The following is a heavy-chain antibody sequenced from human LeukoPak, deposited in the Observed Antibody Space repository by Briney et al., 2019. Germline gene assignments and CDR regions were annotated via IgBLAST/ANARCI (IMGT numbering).Heavy chain of an antibody. J-gene: IGHJ6*02. D-gene: IGHD3-22*01. V-gene: IGHV3-21*01. Sequence: GGSLRFSCAASGFTFSSYSMNWVRQAPGKGLEWVSSISSSSSYIYYADSVKGRFTISRDNAKNSLYLQMNSLRAEDTAVYYCARAYYYDSSGLYYYYGMDVWGQGSTVTVSS. CDR2: ISSSSSYI. CDR1: GFTFSSYS. CDR3: ARAYYYDSSGLYYYYGMDV.